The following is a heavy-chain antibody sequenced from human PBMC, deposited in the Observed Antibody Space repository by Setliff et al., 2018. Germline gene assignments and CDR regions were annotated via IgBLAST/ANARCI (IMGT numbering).Heavy chain of an antibody. V-gene: IGHV1-3*01. CDR3: AGVLRDYYGSGSYYNWFDP. CDR1: GYTFTSYS. J-gene: IGHJ5*02. CDR2: INAGNGNT. Sequence: ASVKVSCKASGYTFTSYSMHWVRQAPGQSLEWMGWINAGNGNTKYSQKFQGRGTITRDTSASTAYMELSSLRSEDTAVYFCAGVLRDYYGSGSYYNWFDPWGQGTLVTVSS. D-gene: IGHD3-10*01.